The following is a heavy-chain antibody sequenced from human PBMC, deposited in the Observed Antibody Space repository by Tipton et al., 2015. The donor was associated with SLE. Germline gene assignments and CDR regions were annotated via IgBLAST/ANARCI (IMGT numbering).Heavy chain of an antibody. D-gene: IGHD3-10*01. Sequence: TLSLTCAVYGGSFSGYYWSWIRQPPGKGLEWIGYIYTSGSTNYNPSLKSRVTISVDTSKNQFSLKLSSVTAADTAVYYCARRSYYYGSGSSIDYWYFDLWGRGTLVTVSS. J-gene: IGHJ2*01. CDR3: ARRSYYYGSGSSIDYWYFDL. V-gene: IGHV4-4*09. CDR2: IYTSGST. CDR1: GGSFSGYY.